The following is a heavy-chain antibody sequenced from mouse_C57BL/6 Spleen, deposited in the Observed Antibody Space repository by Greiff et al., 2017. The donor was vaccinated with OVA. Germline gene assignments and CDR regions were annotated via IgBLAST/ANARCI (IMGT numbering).Heavy chain of an antibody. CDR1: GFNIKDYY. D-gene: IGHD2-1*01. V-gene: IGHV14-1*01. J-gene: IGHJ2*01. CDR3: TTFGYGNYFDY. Sequence: VHVKQSGAELVRPGASVKLSCTASGFNIKDYYMHWVKQRPEQGLEWIGRIDPEDGDTEYAPKFQGKATMTADTSSNTAYLQLSSLTSEDTAVYYCTTFGYGNYFDYWGQGTTLTVSS. CDR2: IDPEDGDT.